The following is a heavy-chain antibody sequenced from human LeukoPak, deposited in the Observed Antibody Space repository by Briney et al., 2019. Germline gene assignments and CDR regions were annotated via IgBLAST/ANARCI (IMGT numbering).Heavy chain of an antibody. CDR3: AKAGNGGSYYVRNWFDP. D-gene: IGHD1-26*01. CDR1: GFTFSSYG. J-gene: IGHJ5*02. Sequence: GGSLRLSCAASGFTFSSYGMHWVRQAPGKGLEWVAVISYDGSNKYYADSVKGRFTISRDNSKNTLYLQMNSLRAEDTAVYYCAKAGNGGSYYVRNWFDPWGQGTLVTVSS. CDR2: ISYDGSNK. V-gene: IGHV3-30*18.